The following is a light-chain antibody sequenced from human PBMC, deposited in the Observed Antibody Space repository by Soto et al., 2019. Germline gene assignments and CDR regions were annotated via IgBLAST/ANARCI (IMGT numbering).Light chain of an antibody. CDR3: QHANSFPLT. CDR2: AAS. CDR1: QGISSR. Sequence: DIQMTQSPSSVSASVGDRVTITCRASQGISSRLAWYQQKPGKAPNLLLYAASNLQSGVTSRFSGSGSETDFTLTIGSLQPEDFATYYCQHANSFPLTFGGGTKVEIK. V-gene: IGKV1-12*01. J-gene: IGKJ4*01.